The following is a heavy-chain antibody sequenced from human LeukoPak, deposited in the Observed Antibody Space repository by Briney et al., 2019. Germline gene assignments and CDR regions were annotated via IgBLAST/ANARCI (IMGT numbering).Heavy chain of an antibody. CDR3: ARDAMIRGNSLDV. D-gene: IGHD3-10*01. V-gene: IGHV3-48*04. CDR2: ITYNSGTI. J-gene: IGHJ6*02. CDR1: GFTSSSYA. Sequence: GESLRLSCAASGFTSSSYAMSCVRQAPGKGLEWVSYITYNSGTIFYADSVKGRFTISRDNAKNTLYLQMNSLRVEDTAVYYCARDAMIRGNSLDVWGQGTTVTVSS.